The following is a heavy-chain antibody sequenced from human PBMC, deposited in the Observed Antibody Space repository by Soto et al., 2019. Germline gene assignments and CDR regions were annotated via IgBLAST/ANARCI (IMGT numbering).Heavy chain of an antibody. Sequence: GVSLRLSCAASGFTFSSYAMSWVRQAPGKGLEWVSAISGSGGSTYYADSVKGRFTISRDNSKNTLYLQVNSLRAEDTAVYYCATPAVLTFLEWSFFDYWGQGTLVTLSS. J-gene: IGHJ4*02. V-gene: IGHV3-23*01. CDR1: GFTFSSYA. CDR2: ISGSGGST. CDR3: ATPAVLTFLEWSFFDY. D-gene: IGHD3-3*02.